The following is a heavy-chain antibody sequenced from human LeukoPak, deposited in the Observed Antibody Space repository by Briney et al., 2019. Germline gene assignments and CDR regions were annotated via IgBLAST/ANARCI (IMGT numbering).Heavy chain of an antibody. Sequence: VNVSCKVSGYTLTSYYMHWVRQAPGQGLEWMGIINPSGGSTSSAQKFQGRVTMTRDTSTSTVYMELSSLRSEDTAVYYCAREWVSGYYYGMDVWGQGTTVTVTS. V-gene: IGHV1-46*01. J-gene: IGHJ6*02. CDR2: INPSGGST. D-gene: IGHD1-26*01. CDR3: AREWVSGYYYGMDV. CDR1: GYTLTSYY.